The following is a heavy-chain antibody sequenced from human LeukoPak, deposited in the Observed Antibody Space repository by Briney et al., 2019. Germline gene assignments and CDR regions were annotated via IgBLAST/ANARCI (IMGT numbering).Heavy chain of an antibody. CDR2: IYSGGST. V-gene: IGHV3-53*01. CDR3: ARRTSGAKDV. J-gene: IGHJ6*04. CDR1: GFTVSSNY. Sequence: GGSLRLSCAASGFTVSSNYMSWVRQAPGKGLEWVSVIYSGGSTYYADSVKGRFTISRDNSKDTLYLQMNSLRVEDTAVYYCARRTSGAKDVWGKGTTVTVSP. D-gene: IGHD3-16*01.